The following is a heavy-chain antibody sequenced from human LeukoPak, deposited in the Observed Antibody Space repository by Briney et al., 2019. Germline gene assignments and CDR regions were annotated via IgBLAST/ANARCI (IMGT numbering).Heavy chain of an antibody. CDR2: ISYDGSNK. Sequence: GGSLRLSCAASGFTFSSYAMSWVRQAPGKGLEWVAVISYDGSNKYYADSVKGRFTISRDNSKNPLYLQMNSLRAEDTAVYYCARGQWLVREYFQHWGQGTLVTVSS. V-gene: IGHV3-30-3*01. CDR3: ARGQWLVREYFQH. J-gene: IGHJ1*01. D-gene: IGHD6-19*01. CDR1: GFTFSSYA.